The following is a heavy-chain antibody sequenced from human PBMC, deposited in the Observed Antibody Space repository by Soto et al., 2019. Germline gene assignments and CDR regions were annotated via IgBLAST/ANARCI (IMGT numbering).Heavy chain of an antibody. CDR3: ANVPNGGEGYVRWNFHL. Sequence: EVQLLESGGNLIQPGGSLRLSCAASGFTFNSYAMSWVRQAPGKGLEWVSGISGSGTRTFYADSVKGQFTISRDNSKNTLHVQMNSLRAEVPAVYYCANVPNGGEGYVRWNFHLWGSGTLVTVSP. J-gene: IGHJ2*01. V-gene: IGHV3-23*01. CDR1: GFTFNSYA. CDR2: ISGSGTRT. D-gene: IGHD3-10*01.